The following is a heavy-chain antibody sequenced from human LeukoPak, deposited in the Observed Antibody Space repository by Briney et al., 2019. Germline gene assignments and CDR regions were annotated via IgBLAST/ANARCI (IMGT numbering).Heavy chain of an antibody. D-gene: IGHD3-3*01. CDR3: ARDEYYDFWSGYYNGLYYFDY. Sequence: ASVKVSCKASGYTLTSYGISWVRQAPGQGLEWMGWISAYNGNTNYAQKLQGRVTMTTDTSTSTAYMELRSLRSDDTAVYYCARDEYYDFWSGYYNGLYYFDYWGQGTLVTVSS. CDR1: GYTLTSYG. J-gene: IGHJ4*02. V-gene: IGHV1-18*01. CDR2: ISAYNGNT.